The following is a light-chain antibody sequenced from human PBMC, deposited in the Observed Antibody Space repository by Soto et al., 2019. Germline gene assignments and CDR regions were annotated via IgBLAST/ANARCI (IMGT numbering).Light chain of an antibody. J-gene: IGKJ4*01. Sequence: DIQMAQAPSTLSSTVGDRGTITCRASQSISSWLAWYQQKPGKAPKLLIYDASSLESGVPSRFSGSGSGTEFTLTISSLQPDDFATYYCQQYNSHSLTFGGGTKVDIK. CDR2: DAS. V-gene: IGKV1-5*01. CDR3: QQYNSHSLT. CDR1: QSISSW.